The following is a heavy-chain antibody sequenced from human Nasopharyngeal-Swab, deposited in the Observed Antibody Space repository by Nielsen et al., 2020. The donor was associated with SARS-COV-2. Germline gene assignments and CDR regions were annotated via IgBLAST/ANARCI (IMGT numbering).Heavy chain of an antibody. CDR3: AKVLQQLVYDASDI. D-gene: IGHD6-13*01. CDR2: ISGSGGST. J-gene: IGHJ3*02. Sequence: VRQAPGKGLEWVSAISGSGGSTYYADSVKGRFAISRDNSKNTLYLQMNSLRAEDTAVYYCAKVLQQLVYDASDIWGQGTMVTVSS. V-gene: IGHV3-23*01.